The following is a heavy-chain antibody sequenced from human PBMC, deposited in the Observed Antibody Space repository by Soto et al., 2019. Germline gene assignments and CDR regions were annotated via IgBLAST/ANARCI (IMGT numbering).Heavy chain of an antibody. CDR1: GGSISSGGYY. Sequence: TLSLTCTVSGGSISSGGYYWSWIRQHPGKGLEWIGYIYYSGSTYYNPSLKSRVTISVDTSKNQFSLKLSSVTAADTAVYYCARVVTVAGTGGWFDPWGQGTLVTVSS. J-gene: IGHJ5*02. CDR3: ARVVTVAGTGGWFDP. D-gene: IGHD6-19*01. V-gene: IGHV4-31*03. CDR2: IYYSGST.